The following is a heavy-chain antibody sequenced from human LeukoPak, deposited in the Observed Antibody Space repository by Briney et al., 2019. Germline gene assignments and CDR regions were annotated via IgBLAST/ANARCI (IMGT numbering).Heavy chain of an antibody. J-gene: IGHJ6*03. CDR3: ARDVAEEDYYYYKDV. CDR2: IYSGGST. CDR1: GFTVSTNY. Sequence: GGSLRLSCAASGFTVSTNYMSWVRQAPGKGLEWVSLIYSGGSTYYADSVKGRFTISRDNSKNTLYLQMNSLKAEDTAVYYCARDVAEEDYYYYKDVWGKGTTVTVSS. V-gene: IGHV3-53*01.